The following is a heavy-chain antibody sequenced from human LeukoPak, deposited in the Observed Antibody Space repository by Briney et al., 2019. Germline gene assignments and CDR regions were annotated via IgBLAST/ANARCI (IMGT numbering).Heavy chain of an antibody. CDR1: GYTFTSYG. Sequence: ASVKVSCKASGYTFTSYGISWVRQAPGQGLEWMGWISAYNGNTNYAQKLQGRVTMTTDTSTSTAYMELRSLRSDDTAVYYCARDRGYCSSTSCYAVDAFDIWGQGTMVTVSS. CDR3: ARDRGYCSSTSCYAVDAFDI. CDR2: ISAYNGNT. D-gene: IGHD2-2*01. J-gene: IGHJ3*02. V-gene: IGHV1-18*01.